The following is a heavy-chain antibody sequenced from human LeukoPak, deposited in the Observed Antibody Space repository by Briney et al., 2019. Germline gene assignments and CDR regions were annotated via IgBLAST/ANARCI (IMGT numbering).Heavy chain of an antibody. CDR2: ISTVNGNT. CDR1: GYTFITYG. V-gene: IGHV1-18*01. J-gene: IGHJ5*02. CDR3: ARKRHVDTSLFDP. D-gene: IGHD5-18*01. Sequence: GASVKVSCKASGYTFITYGITWVRQAPGQGLEWMGWISTVNGNTNYAQKPQDRVTMTSDTSTTTVYMELRSLRSDDTAIYYCARKRHVDTSLFDPWGQGTLVTVSS.